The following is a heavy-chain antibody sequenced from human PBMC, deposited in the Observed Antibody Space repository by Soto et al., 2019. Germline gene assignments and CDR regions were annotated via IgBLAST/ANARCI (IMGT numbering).Heavy chain of an antibody. CDR3: ARQSGAAGYALWGGYYANVCDM. J-gene: IGHJ3*02. D-gene: IGHD3-3*01. V-gene: IGHV4-39*01. Sequence: QLQLRESGPGLVKPSETLSLTCTVSGGSISSSSHYWGWIRQPPGKGLEWIGSIYYSGNSYYNPSRERQVTISLDTPKNQFSLRRSAVTAADTAVYFCARQSGAAGYALWGGYYANVCDMWGQGTMVTVSS. CDR1: GGSISSSSHY. CDR2: IYYSGNS.